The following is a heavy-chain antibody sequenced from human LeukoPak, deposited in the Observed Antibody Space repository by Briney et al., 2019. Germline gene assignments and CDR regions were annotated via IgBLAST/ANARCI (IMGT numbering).Heavy chain of an antibody. J-gene: IGHJ4*02. Sequence: GGSLRLSCAASGFTFSSYAMHWVRQAPGKGLEWVAVISYDGSNKYYADSVKGRFTISRDNSKNTLYLQMNSLRAEDTAVYYCARDAFLWFGXSGLFDYWGQGTLVTVXS. V-gene: IGHV3-30-3*01. CDR2: ISYDGSNK. D-gene: IGHD3-10*01. CDR1: GFTFSSYA. CDR3: ARDAFLWFGXSGLFDY.